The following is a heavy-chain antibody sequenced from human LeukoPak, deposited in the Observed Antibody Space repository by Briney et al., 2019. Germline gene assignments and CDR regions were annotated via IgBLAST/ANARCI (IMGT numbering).Heavy chain of an antibody. CDR2: IVVGRGET. J-gene: IGHJ5*02. V-gene: IGHV1-58*02. Sequence: SVNVSCKTSGLTFSISAIQWVRQARGQPLEWIGWIVVGRGETKYTQKLQGRVTITSDLSTSTAYMELSSLRSEDTAVYYCAAETYSDSCCWFDPWGQGTLVTVSS. CDR3: AAETYSDSCCWFDP. D-gene: IGHD2-21*02. CDR1: GLTFSISA.